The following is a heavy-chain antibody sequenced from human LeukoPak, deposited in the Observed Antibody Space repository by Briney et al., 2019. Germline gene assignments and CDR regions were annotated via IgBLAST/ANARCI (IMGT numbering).Heavy chain of an antibody. J-gene: IGHJ4*02. CDR2: ISGSGGST. CDR1: GFTFSSYA. V-gene: IGHV3-23*01. Sequence: GGSLRLSCAASGFTFSSYAMSWVRQAPGKGLEWVSAISGSGGSTYYADSVKGRFTTSRDNSKNTLYLQMNSLRAEDTAVYYCAKKDGNYYGSGSLDYWGQGTLVTVSS. D-gene: IGHD3-10*01. CDR3: AKKDGNYYGSGSLDY.